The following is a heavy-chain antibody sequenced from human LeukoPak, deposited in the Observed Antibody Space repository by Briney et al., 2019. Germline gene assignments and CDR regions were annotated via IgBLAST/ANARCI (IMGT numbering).Heavy chain of an antibody. CDR3: ARVGGGSGSYWDY. D-gene: IGHD3-10*01. CDR1: GGSIRSYY. Sequence: SETLSLTCTVSGGSIRSYYWSWLRQPPGKGLESIGYIYYNGNTNYNPSLKSRVTISVDTSKNQFSLKLSSVTAADTAVYYCARVGGGSGSYWDYWGKGTTVTVSS. V-gene: IGHV4-59*08. CDR2: IYYNGNT. J-gene: IGHJ6*04.